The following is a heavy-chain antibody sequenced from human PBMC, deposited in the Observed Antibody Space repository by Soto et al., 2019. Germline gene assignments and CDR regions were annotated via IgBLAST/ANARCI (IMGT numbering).Heavy chain of an antibody. CDR1: GGSFSGYY. CDR3: ARDAGPSIAARPLDY. CDR2: INPSGST. Sequence: PSETLSLTCAVYGGSFSGYYWSWIRQPPGKGLEWIGEINPSGSTNYNPSLTSRVTISVDASKNQFSLKLSSVTAADTTVYYCARDAGPSIAARPLDYWGQGTLVTVSS. J-gene: IGHJ4*02. D-gene: IGHD6-6*01. V-gene: IGHV4-34*01.